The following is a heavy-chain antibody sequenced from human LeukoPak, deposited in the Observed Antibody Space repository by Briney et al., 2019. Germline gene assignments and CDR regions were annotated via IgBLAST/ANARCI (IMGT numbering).Heavy chain of an antibody. V-gene: IGHV3-30*02. CDR3: ARDSGSRLQSTLVY. CDR2: IWNDGSSS. J-gene: IGHJ4*02. CDR1: GFIYSSFD. Sequence: GVSVSLLCAVSGFIYSSFDMMGVRQARGKAREGLMYIWNDGSSSDYEDPVKGRFTITRDNSKITVYLQMKSRRAEDAAVDYCARDSGSRLQSTLVYWGQGTLVTVSS. D-gene: IGHD5-24*01.